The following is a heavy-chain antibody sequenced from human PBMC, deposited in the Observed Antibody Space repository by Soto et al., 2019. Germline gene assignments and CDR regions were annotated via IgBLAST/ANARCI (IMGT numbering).Heavy chain of an antibody. CDR1: GFTFCVYG. D-gene: IGHD3-22*01. V-gene: IGHV3-33*06. J-gene: IGHJ4*02. Sequence: ACSLSLAFASSGFTFCVYGVHWVRQTPGKGLEWVAVIWYDGSNKYYADSVKGRFTISRDNSKNTLYLQMSSLRAEDTAVYYCAKVFYYYDSSGYYYFDYWGQGTLVTVSS. CDR3: AKVFYYYDSSGYYYFDY. CDR2: IWYDGSNK.